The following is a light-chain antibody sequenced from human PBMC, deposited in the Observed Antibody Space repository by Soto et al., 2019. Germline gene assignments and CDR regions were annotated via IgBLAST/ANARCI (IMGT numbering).Light chain of an antibody. CDR3: QQYGSSRRT. J-gene: IGKJ1*01. Sequence: EIVLTQSPGTLSLSPGERATLSCRASQSPTYLAWYQQKPGQAPRLLIYGASSRATGISDRFSGSGSGTDFTLTISRLEPEDVAVYYCQQYGSSRRTFGHGTKVELK. CDR1: QSPTY. V-gene: IGKV3-20*01. CDR2: GAS.